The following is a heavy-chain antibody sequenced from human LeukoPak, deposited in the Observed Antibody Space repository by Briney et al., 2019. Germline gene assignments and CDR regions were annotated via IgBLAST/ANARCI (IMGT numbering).Heavy chain of an antibody. CDR3: ARRGSYPFDI. D-gene: IGHD2-15*01. V-gene: IGHV4-34*01. J-gene: IGHJ3*02. CDR1: GGSFSGYY. Sequence: SETLSLTCAVYGGSFSGYYWSWIRQPPGMGLEWIGEINHSGSTNYNPSLKSRVTISVDTSKNQFSLKLSSVTAADTAVYYCARRGSYPFDIWGQGTMVTVSS. CDR2: INHSGST.